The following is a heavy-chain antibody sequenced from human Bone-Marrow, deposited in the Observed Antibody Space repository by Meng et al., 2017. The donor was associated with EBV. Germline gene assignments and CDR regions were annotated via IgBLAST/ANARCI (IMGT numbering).Heavy chain of an antibody. D-gene: IGHD1-14*01. CDR3: TTQGHSGYNPWY. J-gene: IGHJ4*02. Sequence: VGSGGGWVVSGVSLGIPWAALGFTFSDAWMTWAGQAPGKGLEWVALIKRKVDGETTDYASLVKGRFTISRDDSQSTVYLQMNSLKIEDTAIYYCTTQGHSGYNPWYWGQGTLVTVSS. V-gene: IGHV3-15*01. CDR1: GFTFSDAW. CDR2: IKRKVDGETT.